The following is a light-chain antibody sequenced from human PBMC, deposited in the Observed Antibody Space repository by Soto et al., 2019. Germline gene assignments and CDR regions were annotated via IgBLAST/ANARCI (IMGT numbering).Light chain of an antibody. Sequence: QSVLTQPPSVSGAPGQRVTISCTGSSSNIGAGYDVHWYQQLPGTAPKLLIYGNSNRPSGVPDRFSGSKSGTSASLAITGLQAEDEADYYCQSYDSMLSVLYGFGTGTKLTVL. J-gene: IGLJ1*01. CDR1: SSNIGAGYD. CDR2: GNS. CDR3: QSYDSMLSVLYG. V-gene: IGLV1-40*01.